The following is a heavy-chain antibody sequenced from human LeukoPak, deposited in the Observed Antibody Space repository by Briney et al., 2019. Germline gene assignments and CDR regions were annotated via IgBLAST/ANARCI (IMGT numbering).Heavy chain of an antibody. D-gene: IGHD3-9*01. V-gene: IGHV1-24*01. CDR1: GYTLTELS. J-gene: IGHJ4*02. CDR2: FDPEDGET. CDR3: ATSTLLRYFDSYFDY. Sequence: ASVKVSCKVSGYTLTELSMHWVRQAPGKGLEWMGGFDPEDGETIYAQKFQGRVTMTEDTSTDTAYMELSSLRSEDTAVYYCATSTLLRYFDSYFDYWGQGTLVTVSS.